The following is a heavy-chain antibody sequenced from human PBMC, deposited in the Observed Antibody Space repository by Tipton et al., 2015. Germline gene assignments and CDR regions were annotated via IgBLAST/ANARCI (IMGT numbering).Heavy chain of an antibody. CDR3: ATHVRGAKRIGLFSGTTYHYSAMDI. D-gene: IGHD1-26*01. Sequence: SLRLSCAASGFTFSSYWMHWVRQAPGKGLVWVARINSDGSSTTYADSVKGRFTISRDNAKNSLYLQMNSLRDEDTAVYYCATHVRGAKRIGLFSGTTYHYSAMDIWGQGTTVTVSS. CDR1: GFTFSSYW. J-gene: IGHJ6*02. CDR2: INSDGSST. V-gene: IGHV3-74*01.